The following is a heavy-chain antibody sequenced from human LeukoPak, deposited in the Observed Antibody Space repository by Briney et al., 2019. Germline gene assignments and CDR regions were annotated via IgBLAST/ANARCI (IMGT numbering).Heavy chain of an antibody. CDR2: TRNKANSYTT. V-gene: IGHV3-72*01. J-gene: IGHJ4*02. CDR3: VRVSGTSYLDS. D-gene: IGHD1-26*01. CDR1: GFTLSDHY. Sequence: GGSLRLSCAASGFTLSDHYMDWVRQAPGEGLEWVGRTRNKANSYTTEYAASVKGRFTISRDDSKNSLYLLMNSLRTEDTAVYYCVRVSGTSYLDSWGQGTLVTVSS.